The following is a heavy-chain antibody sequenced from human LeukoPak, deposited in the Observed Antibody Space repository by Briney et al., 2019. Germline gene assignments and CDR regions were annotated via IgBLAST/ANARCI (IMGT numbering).Heavy chain of an antibody. D-gene: IGHD2-21*02. J-gene: IGHJ4*02. V-gene: IGHV3-23*01. CDR1: GFTFSSYA. Sequence: GGSLRLSCAASGFTFSSYAMSWVRQAPGKGLEWVSAISGSGGSTYYADSVKGRFTITRDNSKNTLYLQMNSLRAEDTAVYYCAKDSRFRDYYFDFWGQGALVTVSS. CDR3: AKDSRFRDYYFDF. CDR2: ISGSGGST.